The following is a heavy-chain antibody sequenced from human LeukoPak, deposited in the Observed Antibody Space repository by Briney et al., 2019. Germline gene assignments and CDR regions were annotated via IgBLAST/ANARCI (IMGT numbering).Heavy chain of an antibody. V-gene: IGHV1-69*04. CDR2: IIPILGIA. Sequence: ASVKVSCKASGGTFSSYAISWVRQAPGQGLEWMGRIIPILGIANYAQKFQGRVTITADKSTSTAYMELSSLRSEDTAVYYCARDQMATNPYYYYGMDVWGQGTTVTVYS. CDR1: GGTFSSYA. J-gene: IGHJ6*02. D-gene: IGHD5-24*01. CDR3: ARDQMATNPYYYYGMDV.